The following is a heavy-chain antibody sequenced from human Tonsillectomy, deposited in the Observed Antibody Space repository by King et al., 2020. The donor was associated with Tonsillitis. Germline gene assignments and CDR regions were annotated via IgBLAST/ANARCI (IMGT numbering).Heavy chain of an antibody. CDR3: ARDTAGRGWYFDL. J-gene: IGHJ2*01. Sequence: VQLVESGGGLVQPGGSLRLSCAASGFTFSSCAMSWVRQAPGEGLEWVSIIYSGSSRTYYVDSVKGRFTISRDDSNNTLYLQMNNLRAEDTAVYYWARDTAGRGWYFDLWGRGTLVTVSS. V-gene: IGHV3-23*03. CDR2: IYSGSSRT. CDR1: GFTFSSCA. D-gene: IGHD1-26*01.